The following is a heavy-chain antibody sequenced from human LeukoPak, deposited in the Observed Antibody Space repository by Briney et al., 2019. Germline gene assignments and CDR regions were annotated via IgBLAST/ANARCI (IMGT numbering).Heavy chain of an antibody. CDR3: ARVKVTPPHYYYYMDV. V-gene: IGHV4-59*01. CDR2: IYYSGST. J-gene: IGHJ6*03. Sequence: PSETLSLTCTVSGGSISSYYWSWIRQPPGKGLEWIGYIYYSGSTNYNPSLKSRVTISVDTSKNQFSLKLSSVTAADTAVYYCARVKVTPPHYYYYMDVWGKGTTVTVSS. CDR1: GGSISSYY. D-gene: IGHD4-11*01.